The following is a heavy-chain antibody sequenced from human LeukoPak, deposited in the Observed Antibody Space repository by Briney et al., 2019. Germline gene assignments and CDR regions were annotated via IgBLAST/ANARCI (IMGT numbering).Heavy chain of an antibody. CDR1: GGSIRSSYYY. CDR2: IYDSGST. J-gene: IGHJ4*02. D-gene: IGHD3/OR15-3a*01. Sequence: SETLSLTCTVSGGSIRSSYYYWGWIRQPPGKGLEWIGSIYDSGSTYYNPSLRSRVTISVDTSKNQFSLKLTSVTAADTAVYYCARNGDFCLDYWGQGTLVTVSS. CDR3: ARNGDFCLDY. V-gene: IGHV4-39*07.